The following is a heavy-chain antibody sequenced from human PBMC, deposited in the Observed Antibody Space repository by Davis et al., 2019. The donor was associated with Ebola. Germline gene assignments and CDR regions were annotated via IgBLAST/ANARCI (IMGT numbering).Heavy chain of an antibody. Sequence: PGGSLRLSCAASGFSFSNSGIHWVRQAPGKGLEWVAFIGSAGSTRYYADSVKGRFTISRDNSKNTLYLQMNSLRAEDTAVYYCAKDGTRTGGNQIDYWGQGTLVSVSS. D-gene: IGHD3-16*01. CDR3: AKDGTRTGGNQIDY. V-gene: IGHV3-30*02. J-gene: IGHJ4*02. CDR1: GFSFSNSG. CDR2: IGSAGSTR.